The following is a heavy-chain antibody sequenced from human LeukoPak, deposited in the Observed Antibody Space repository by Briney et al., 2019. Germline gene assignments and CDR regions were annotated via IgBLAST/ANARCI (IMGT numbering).Heavy chain of an antibody. D-gene: IGHD6-19*01. J-gene: IGHJ4*02. CDR1: GFTFSSYA. Sequence: GGSLRLSSAASGFTFSSYAMRSVPDAPGKGLEWVSTISGSGGSTNYEDSAKGRFTISRDNSKNTLHLQMNSLRAEDTAVYHCAKDRGSGWGIDYWGQGTLVTVSS. CDR3: AKDRGSGWGIDY. CDR2: ISGSGGST. V-gene: IGHV3-23*01.